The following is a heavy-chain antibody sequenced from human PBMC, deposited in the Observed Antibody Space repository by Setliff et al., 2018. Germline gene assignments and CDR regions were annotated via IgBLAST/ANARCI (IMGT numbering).Heavy chain of an antibody. V-gene: IGHV3-48*01. Sequence: GGSLRLFCAASGFTFSSYSMNWVRQAPGKGLEWVSHIRSAGTVHYADSVKGRFTISRDDVSNSLYLQMSSLRAEDTAVYYCGALSGLRGYTYGFVNFWGQGTLVTVSS. D-gene: IGHD5-18*01. J-gene: IGHJ4*02. CDR2: IRSAGTV. CDR1: GFTFSSYS. CDR3: GALSGLRGYTYGFVNF.